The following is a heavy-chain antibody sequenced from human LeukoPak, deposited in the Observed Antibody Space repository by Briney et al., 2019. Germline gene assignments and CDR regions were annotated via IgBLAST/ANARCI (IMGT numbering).Heavy chain of an antibody. CDR1: GYTFTSYA. CDR2: IIPIFGTA. J-gene: IGHJ3*02. CDR3: ARRRDGYNPPVVWHAFDI. Sequence: SVKVSCKASGYTFTSYAISWVRQAPGQGLEWMGGIIPIFGTANYAQKFQGRVTITADESTSTAYMELSSLRSEDTAVYYCARRRDGYNPPVVWHAFDIWGQGTMVTVSS. V-gene: IGHV1-69*13. D-gene: IGHD5-24*01.